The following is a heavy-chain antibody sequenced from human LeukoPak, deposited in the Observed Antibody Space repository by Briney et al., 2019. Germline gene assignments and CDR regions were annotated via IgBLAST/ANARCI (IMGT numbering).Heavy chain of an antibody. J-gene: IGHJ3*02. D-gene: IGHD2-8*01. CDR1: GGSFSGYY. V-gene: IGHV4-34*01. Sequence: SETLSLTCAVYGGSFSGYYWSWIRQPPGKGLEWIGEINHSGSTNYNPSLKSRVTISVDTSKNQFSLKLSFVTAADTAVYYCARGGLMVYAVRVQNDVFDIWGQGTMVTVSS. CDR3: ARGGLMVYAVRVQNDVFDI. CDR2: INHSGST.